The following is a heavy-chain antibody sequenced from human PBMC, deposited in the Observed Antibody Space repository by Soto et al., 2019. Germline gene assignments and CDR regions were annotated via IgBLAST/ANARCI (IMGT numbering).Heavy chain of an antibody. D-gene: IGHD6-13*01. CDR1: GFTFSNYA. V-gene: IGHV3-23*01. Sequence: EVQLLESGGGLVQPGGSLRLSCAVSGFTFSNYAMSWVRQAPGKGLEWVSSIIGSGGSTYYAASVKGRFTISRDNPKNTLYLQMNSLRAEDTAIYHCAKDGAAASSYYMDVWGKGTTVTVSS. CDR3: AKDGAAASSYYMDV. CDR2: IIGSGGST. J-gene: IGHJ6*03.